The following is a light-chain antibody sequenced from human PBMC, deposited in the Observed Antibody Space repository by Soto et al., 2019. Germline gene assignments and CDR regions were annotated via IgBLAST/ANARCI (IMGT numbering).Light chain of an antibody. CDR1: SSDVGCYNY. Sequence: QSVLTQPASVSGSPGQSITISCTGTSSDVGCYNYVSWYQQHPGKAPKLMIYEVSNRPSGVSNRSSGSKSGNTASLTISGFQAEDEVDYFCSSYVSTSTRYVFVTGTKHTVL. V-gene: IGLV2-14*01. CDR2: EVS. J-gene: IGLJ1*01. CDR3: SSYVSTSTRYV.